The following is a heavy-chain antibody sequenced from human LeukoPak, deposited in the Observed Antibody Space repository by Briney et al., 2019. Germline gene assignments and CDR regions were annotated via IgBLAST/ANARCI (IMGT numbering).Heavy chain of an antibody. CDR3: ARSYYYDDLQIDY. Sequence: SETLSLTCTVSGDSISTSSYHRGLIRQPPGKGLEWLGSIYYSGSTYYNPSLKSRVTISVDTSKNQFSLNLYSVTAADTAVFYCARSYYYDDLQIDYWGKGTLVTVSS. V-gene: IGHV4-39*01. CDR1: GDSISTSSYH. CDR2: IYYSGST. D-gene: IGHD3-22*01. J-gene: IGHJ4*02.